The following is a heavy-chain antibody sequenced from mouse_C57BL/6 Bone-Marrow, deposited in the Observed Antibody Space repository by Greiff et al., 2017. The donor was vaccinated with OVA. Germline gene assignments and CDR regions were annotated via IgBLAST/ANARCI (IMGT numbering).Heavy chain of an antibody. V-gene: IGHV1-15*01. CDR2: LDPETGGT. CDR1: GYTFTDYE. J-gene: IGHJ3*01. Sequence: VKLMESGAELVRPGASVTLSCKASGYTFTDYEMHWVKQTPVHGLEWIGALDPETGGTAYNQKFKGKAILTADKSSSTAYMELLSLTSEDSAVYYCTRGHGYDGPFAYWGQGTLVTVSA. CDR3: TRGHGYDGPFAY. D-gene: IGHD2-2*01.